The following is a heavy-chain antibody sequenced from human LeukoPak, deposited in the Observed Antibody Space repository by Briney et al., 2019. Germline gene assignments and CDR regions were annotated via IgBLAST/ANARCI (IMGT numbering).Heavy chain of an antibody. V-gene: IGHV1-18*04. D-gene: IGHD2-2*01. J-gene: IGHJ5*02. Sequence: ASVKVSCKASGYTFTSYGISWVRQAPGQGLEWMGWISAYNGNTNYAQKHQGRVTMTTDTSTSTAYMELRSLRSDDTAVYYCARGDIVVVPAATSPRFDPWGQGTLVTVSS. CDR1: GYTFTSYG. CDR3: ARGDIVVVPAATSPRFDP. CDR2: ISAYNGNT.